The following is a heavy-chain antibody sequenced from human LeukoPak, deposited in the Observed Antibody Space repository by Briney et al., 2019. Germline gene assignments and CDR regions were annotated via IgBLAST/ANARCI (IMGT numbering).Heavy chain of an antibody. V-gene: IGHV3-48*04. D-gene: IGHD5-18*01. J-gene: IGHJ4*02. CDR2: ISRGSRTI. CDR1: GFTFSNYR. Sequence: GGSLRLSCAASGFTFSNYRMLWVRQAPGKGLEWVSYISRGSRTIYYADSVKGRFTISRDDAKNSLSLQMNSLRAEDTAVYYCAKDRGYSYGISEYWGQGTLVTVSS. CDR3: AKDRGYSYGISEY.